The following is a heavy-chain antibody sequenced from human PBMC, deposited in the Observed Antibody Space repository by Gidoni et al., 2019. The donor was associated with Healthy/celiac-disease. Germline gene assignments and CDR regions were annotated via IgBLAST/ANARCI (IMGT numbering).Heavy chain of an antibody. Sequence: EVQLVESGGGLVQHGGSLRLSCAASGFTFSSYWMHWVSQAPGKGLVWVSRINSDGSRTSYADSVKGRFTIARDNAKNTLYLQMNSLRAEDTAVYYGARTEWELHPYWFDPWGQGTLVTVSS. D-gene: IGHD1-26*01. V-gene: IGHV3-74*01. CDR2: INSDGSRT. CDR3: ARTEWELHPYWFDP. CDR1: GFTFSSYW. J-gene: IGHJ5*02.